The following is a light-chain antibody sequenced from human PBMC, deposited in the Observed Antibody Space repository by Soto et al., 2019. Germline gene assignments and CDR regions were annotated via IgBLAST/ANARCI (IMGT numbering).Light chain of an antibody. J-gene: IGLJ1*01. CDR3: GSWDSSLSAYV. V-gene: IGLV1-51*01. CDR1: SSDVGGYNY. Sequence: SVLTQPPSASGSPGQSVAISCTGTSSDVGGYNYVSWYQQHPGKAPKLMIYDDNKRPSGIPDRFSGSKSGTSATLGITGFQTGDEADYYCGSWDSSLSAYVFGTGTKVTV. CDR2: DDN.